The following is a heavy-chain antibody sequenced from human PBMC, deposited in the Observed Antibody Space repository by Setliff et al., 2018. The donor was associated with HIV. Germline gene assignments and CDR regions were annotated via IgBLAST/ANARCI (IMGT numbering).Heavy chain of an antibody. D-gene: IGHD3-22*01. CDR3: ARQYRDYDSSGYSEVFGTVDY. CDR1: GGSISSGSYY. CDR2: IYTSGST. Sequence: PSETLSLTCTVSGGSISSGSYYWNWIRQPAGKGLEWIGRIYTSGSTNYNPSLKSRVTISVDTSKNQFSLRLNSVTAADTAVYYCARQYRDYDSSGYSEVFGTVDYWGQGTLVTVSS. J-gene: IGHJ4*02. V-gene: IGHV4-61*02.